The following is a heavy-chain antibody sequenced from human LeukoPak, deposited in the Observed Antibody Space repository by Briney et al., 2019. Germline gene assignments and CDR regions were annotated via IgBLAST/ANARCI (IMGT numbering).Heavy chain of an antibody. D-gene: IGHD6-19*01. Sequence: GASVKVSCKASGFTFTSSAVQWVRQARGQRLEWIGWIVVGSGNTNYAQKFQERVTITRDMSTSTAYMELSSLRSVDTAVYYCATQESYSSGWLNWGQGTLVTVSS. CDR2: IVVGSGNT. CDR3: ATQESYSSGWLN. J-gene: IGHJ4*02. V-gene: IGHV1-58*01. CDR1: GFTFTSSA.